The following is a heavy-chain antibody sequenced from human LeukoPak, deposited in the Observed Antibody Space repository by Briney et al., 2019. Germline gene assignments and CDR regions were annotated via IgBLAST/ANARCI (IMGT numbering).Heavy chain of an antibody. V-gene: IGHV3-23*01. J-gene: IGHJ4*02. CDR3: ARGVEPLAANTLAY. Sequence: GGSLRLSCAASGFTFSSYAMSWVRQAPGKGLEWVSAISGSAYSTYYADSVKGRFTISRDNSKNTLYLEMNSLSPDDTAVYYCARGVEPLAANTLAYWGQGTLVTVSS. CDR2: ISGSAYST. D-gene: IGHD1-14*01. CDR1: GFTFSSYA.